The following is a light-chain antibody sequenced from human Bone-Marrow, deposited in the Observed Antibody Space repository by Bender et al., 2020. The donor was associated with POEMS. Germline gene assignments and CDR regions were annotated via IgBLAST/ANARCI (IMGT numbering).Light chain of an antibody. J-gene: IGLJ3*02. CDR2: ANN. V-gene: IGLV3-21*03. Sequence: SYVLTQPPSVSVAPGKTATITCGGNNIGSKSVHWYQQKPGQAPVLVVYANNNRPSALPERLSGSNSGNTATLTISRVEAGDEADYYCQTWDSTTDWVFGGGTKLTVL. CDR1: NIGSKS. CDR3: QTWDSTTDWV.